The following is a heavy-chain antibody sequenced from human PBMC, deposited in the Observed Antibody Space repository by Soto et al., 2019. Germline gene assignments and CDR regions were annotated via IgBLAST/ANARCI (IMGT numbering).Heavy chain of an antibody. D-gene: IGHD1-26*01. CDR2: ISGSGGST. Sequence: GGSLRLSCAASGFTFSSYAMSWVRQAPGKGLEWVSAISGSGGSTYYADSVKGRFTISRDNSKNTLYLKMNSLRAEDTAVYYCAKSPNKRTYGGSYFLANVVAFDIWGQGTMVTVSS. CDR1: GFTFSSYA. V-gene: IGHV3-23*01. J-gene: IGHJ3*02. CDR3: AKSPNKRTYGGSYFLANVVAFDI.